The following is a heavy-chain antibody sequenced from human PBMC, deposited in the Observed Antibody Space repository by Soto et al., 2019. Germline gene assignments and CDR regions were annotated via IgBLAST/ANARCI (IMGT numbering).Heavy chain of an antibody. CDR2: CYGGKT. D-gene: IGHD2-8*01. J-gene: IGHJ4*02. CDR3: KGPIGSFVNGVGYNVGRGDY. V-gene: IGHV4-61*03. Sequence: QVQLQESGPGLVKPSETLSLTCTVSGASVSSYDYYWIWNRQPTGQELEWNGCYGGKTNNNPSLKRRATTSADTSRNRVYLALRSVPPAATAVYYCKGPIGSFVNGVGYNVGRGDYWGRGILVNVAS. CDR1: GASVSSYDYY.